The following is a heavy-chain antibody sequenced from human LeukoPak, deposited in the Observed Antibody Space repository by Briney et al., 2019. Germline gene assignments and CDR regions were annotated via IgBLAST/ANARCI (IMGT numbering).Heavy chain of an antibody. V-gene: IGHV4-4*07. D-gene: IGHD3-3*01. CDR1: GGSISSYY. CDR3: ARDPNGPERSEVHITIFGVVTSERGYFDY. CDR2: IYTSGST. Sequence: PSETLSLTCTVSGGSISSYYWSWIQQPAGKGLEWIGRIYTSGSTNYNPSLKSRVTMSVDTSKNQFSLKLSSVTAADTAVYYCARDPNGPERSEVHITIFGVVTSERGYFDYWGQGTLVTVSS. J-gene: IGHJ4*02.